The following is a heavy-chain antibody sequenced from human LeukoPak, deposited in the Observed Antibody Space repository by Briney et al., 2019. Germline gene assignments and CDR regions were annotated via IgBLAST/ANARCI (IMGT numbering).Heavy chain of an antibody. CDR2: ISSSSSYI. Sequence: GGSLRLSCAASGFTFSSYSMNWVRQAPGKGLEWVSSISSSSSYIYYADSVKGRFTISRDNAKNSLYLQMNSLRAEDTALYYCANGGLGYCSGGSCPQNWFETWGQGTLVTVSS. J-gene: IGHJ5*02. V-gene: IGHV3-21*04. CDR3: ANGGLGYCSGGSCPQNWFET. CDR1: GFTFSSYS. D-gene: IGHD2-15*01.